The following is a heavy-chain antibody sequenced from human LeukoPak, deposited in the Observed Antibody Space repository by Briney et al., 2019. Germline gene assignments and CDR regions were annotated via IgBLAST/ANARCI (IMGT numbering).Heavy chain of an antibody. J-gene: IGHJ4*02. CDR1: GFTFSSYA. CDR2: ISGNGGRT. D-gene: IGHD6-25*01. CDR3: ARGGYSGSYYRFS. Sequence: GGSLRLSCAASGFTFSSYAMSWVRQAPGKGLEWVSAISGNGGRTYYADSVKGRFTISRDNSRNTLFLQMNSLRPDDTALYYCARGGYSGSYYRFSWGRGTLVTAAS. V-gene: IGHV3-23*01.